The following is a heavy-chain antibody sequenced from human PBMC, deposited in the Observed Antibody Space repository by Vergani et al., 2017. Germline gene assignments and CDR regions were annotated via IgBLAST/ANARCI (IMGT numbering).Heavy chain of an antibody. D-gene: IGHD6-19*01. J-gene: IGHJ1*01. CDR1: GVSIGSNSYY. V-gene: IGHV4-39*01. CDR3: TRHGRSGWAGYFQH. CDR2: IYYTGTT. Sequence: QLQLQESGPGLVKPSETLSLTCTVSGVSIGSNSYYWGWIRQPPGKGLEWIGTIYYTGTTYYNEAHKSRLTISVDTSKNQFSLNLTSVTAADTAVYYCTRHGRSGWAGYFQHWGQGTLVTVS.